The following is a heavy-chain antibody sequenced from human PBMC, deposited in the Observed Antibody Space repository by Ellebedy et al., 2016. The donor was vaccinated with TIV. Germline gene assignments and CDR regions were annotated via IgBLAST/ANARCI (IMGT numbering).Heavy chain of an antibody. V-gene: IGHV1-69*13. CDR3: ARFVDGDYEDY. CDR2: TIPMFGTA. D-gene: IGHD4-17*01. Sequence: AASVKVSCKASGGTFSTYAISWVRQAPGQGLEWLGGTIPMFGTANFAQRFQGRVTITADESRSTAYMELSSLRSDDTAVYYCARFVDGDYEDYWGQGALVTVSS. CDR1: GGTFSTYA. J-gene: IGHJ4*02.